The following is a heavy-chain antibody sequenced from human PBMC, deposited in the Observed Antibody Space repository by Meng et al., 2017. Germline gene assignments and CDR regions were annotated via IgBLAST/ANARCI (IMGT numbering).Heavy chain of an antibody. J-gene: IGHJ5*01. Sequence: ESLKISCAASGFTFSSYWMHWVRQAPGKGLVWVSRINSDGSSTSYADSVKVRFTICRDNAKNTLYLQMNSLRAEDRAVYYCADIFGELFACFVSWGQGTLVTVSS. V-gene: IGHV3-74*01. D-gene: IGHD3-10*02. CDR2: INSDGSST. CDR3: ADIFGELFACFVS. CDR1: GFTFSSYW.